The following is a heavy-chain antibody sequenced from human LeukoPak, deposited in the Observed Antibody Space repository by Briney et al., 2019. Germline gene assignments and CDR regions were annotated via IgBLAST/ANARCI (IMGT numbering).Heavy chain of an antibody. CDR1: GGSISSSSYY. CDR2: IYYSGST. D-gene: IGHD5-18*01. CDR3: ARHWYSYGFFGWFDP. Sequence: PSQTLSLTCTVSGGSISSSSYYWGWIRQPPGTGLEWIGSIYYSGSTYYNPSLKSRVTISVDTSKNQFSLKLSSVTAADTAVYYCARHWYSYGFFGWFDPWGQGTLVTVSS. J-gene: IGHJ5*02. V-gene: IGHV4-39*01.